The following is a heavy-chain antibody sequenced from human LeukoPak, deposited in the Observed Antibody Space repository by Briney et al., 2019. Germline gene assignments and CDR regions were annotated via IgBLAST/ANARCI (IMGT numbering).Heavy chain of an antibody. J-gene: IGHJ3*02. CDR1: GYSFTSYW. CDR2: IYPGDSDT. CDR3: ARLRSYYDFWSGYYLAGHDAFDI. D-gene: IGHD3-3*01. Sequence: GESLKISFKGSGYSFTSYWIGWVRQMPGKGLEWMGIIYPGDSDTRYSPSFQGQVSISAAKSISTAYLQWSSLKASDTAMYYCARLRSYYDFWSGYYLAGHDAFDIWGQGTMVTVSS. V-gene: IGHV5-51*01.